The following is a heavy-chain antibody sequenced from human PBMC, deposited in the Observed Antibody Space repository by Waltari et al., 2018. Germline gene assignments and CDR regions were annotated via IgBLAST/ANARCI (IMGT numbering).Heavy chain of an antibody. CDR2: NYHSGST. J-gene: IGHJ4*02. Sequence: QVQLQESGPGLVKPSETLSLTCAAAGYSISSGYSWGSIRHPPGKGLEGLGSNYHSGSTYYNPSLKSRVTISVDTSKNQFSLKLSSVTAADTAVYYCARRAAWSSSSWDILFDYWGQGTLVTVSS. V-gene: IGHV4-38-2*01. CDR3: ARRAAWSSSSWDILFDY. CDR1: GYSISSGYS. D-gene: IGHD6-13*01.